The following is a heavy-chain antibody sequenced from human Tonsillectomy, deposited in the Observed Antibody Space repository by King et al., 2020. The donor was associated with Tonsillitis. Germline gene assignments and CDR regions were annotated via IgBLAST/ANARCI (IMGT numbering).Heavy chain of an antibody. V-gene: IGHV3-74*01. CDR3: ARGKPTWWFGEVLLDY. CDR2: INSDGSST. D-gene: IGHD3-10*01. CDR1: GSTFSSYW. J-gene: IGHJ4*02. Sequence: DVQLVESGGGLVQPGGSLRLSCAASGSTFSSYWMHWVRQAPGKGLVWVSRINSDGSSTSYADSVKGRFTISRDNAKNTLYLQMNSLRAEDTAVYYCARGKPTWWFGEVLLDYWGQGTLVTVSS.